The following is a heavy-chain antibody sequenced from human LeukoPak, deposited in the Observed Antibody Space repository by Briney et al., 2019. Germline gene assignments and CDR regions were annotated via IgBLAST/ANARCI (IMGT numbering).Heavy chain of an antibody. V-gene: IGHV3-74*01. CDR1: GFTFDDYA. J-gene: IGHJ4*02. D-gene: IGHD3-16*01. Sequence: GGSLRLSCAASGFTFDDYAMHWVRQAPGKGLEWVSGINRDGSVTDYADSVKGRFTISRDNAKNTLYLQMHSLRAEDTAVYYCARDLRGIHDYWGQGTLVTVSS. CDR2: INRDGSVT. CDR3: ARDLRGIHDY.